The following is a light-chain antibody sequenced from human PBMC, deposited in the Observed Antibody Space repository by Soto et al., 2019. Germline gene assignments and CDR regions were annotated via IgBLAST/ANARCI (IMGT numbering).Light chain of an antibody. V-gene: IGKV1-9*01. CDR3: QQVNSYPLT. J-gene: IGKJ4*01. CDR2: AAS. CDR1: QGISTF. Sequence: DIQLTQSPSFLSASIGGRVTITCRASQGISTFLAWYQQLPGKAPKLLIYAASTLQSGVPSRFSGSGSGTEFTLTISSLQPVDFATYYCQQVNSYPLTFGGGTKVEIK.